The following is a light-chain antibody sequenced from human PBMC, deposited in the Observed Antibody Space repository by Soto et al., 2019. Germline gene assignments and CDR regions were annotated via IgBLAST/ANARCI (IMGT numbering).Light chain of an antibody. CDR2: GAS. CDR1: QSVSSN. V-gene: IGKV3-15*01. Sequence: EMVMTQSPATLSVSPGERATLSCRASQSVSSNLAWYQQKPGQAPRLLIYGASTRATGIPARFSGSGSGTEFTLTLSSLQSEDFAVYYCQQYNSWPPFTFGPGTRVDIK. J-gene: IGKJ3*01. CDR3: QQYNSWPPFT.